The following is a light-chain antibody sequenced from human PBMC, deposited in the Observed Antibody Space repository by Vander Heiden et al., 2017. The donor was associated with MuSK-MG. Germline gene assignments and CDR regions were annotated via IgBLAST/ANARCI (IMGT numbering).Light chain of an antibody. J-gene: IGLJ1*01. CDR1: RSDVGGYNY. CDR2: EVT. V-gene: IGLV2-14*01. Sequence: SALPPPASGSGSPGPSITIPCPATRSDVGGYNYVPWYQQPPGNAPNLIIYEVTKRSAGVASRFSGSKSGNTASLTISGLEDEDEDDYYCSSVRSGSLFVFGTGTKVTVL. CDR3: SSVRSGSLFV.